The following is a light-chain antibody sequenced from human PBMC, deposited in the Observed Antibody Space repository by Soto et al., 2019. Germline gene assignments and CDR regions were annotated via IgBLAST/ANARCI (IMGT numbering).Light chain of an antibody. J-gene: IGKJ1*01. Sequence: TQSPGTLSLSPGDRAILSCRASQSVNSGSLAWYQQKPGQAPRLLIYGASTWATGIPARFSGSGSGTEFTLTISSLQSEDFAVYYCQQYNNWPTFGQGTKVEIK. CDR1: QSVNSG. CDR2: GAS. V-gene: IGKV3-15*01. CDR3: QQYNNWPT.